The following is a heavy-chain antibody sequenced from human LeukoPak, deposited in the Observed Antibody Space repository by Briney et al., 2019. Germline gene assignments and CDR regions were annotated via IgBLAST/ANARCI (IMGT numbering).Heavy chain of an antibody. CDR3: ARVVVGAINWFDP. CDR1: GFTFSSYS. CDR2: IKQDGSEK. V-gene: IGHV3-7*01. J-gene: IGHJ5*02. Sequence: GGSLRLSCAASGFTFSSYSMNWVRQSPGKGLEGVANIKQDGSEKYYVDSVKGRFTISRDNAKNSLYLQMNSLRAEDTAVYYCARVVVGAINWFDPWGQGTLVTVSS. D-gene: IGHD1-26*01.